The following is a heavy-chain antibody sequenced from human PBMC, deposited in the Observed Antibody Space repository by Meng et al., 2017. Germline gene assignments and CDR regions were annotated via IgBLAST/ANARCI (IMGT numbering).Heavy chain of an antibody. Sequence: QVHLVRFGAEMKKPGASVKCSCKASEYTFTTYAIHWVRQAPGQRLEWMGWINAGNSDTKYSQKLQGRVTITRDTSASTVYMEVSSLRSEDTGVYYCARAIAVSGTGRFNYWGQGTLVTVSS. J-gene: IGHJ4*02. CDR2: INAGNSDT. V-gene: IGHV1-3*01. D-gene: IGHD6-19*01. CDR3: ARAIAVSGTGRFNY. CDR1: EYTFTTYA.